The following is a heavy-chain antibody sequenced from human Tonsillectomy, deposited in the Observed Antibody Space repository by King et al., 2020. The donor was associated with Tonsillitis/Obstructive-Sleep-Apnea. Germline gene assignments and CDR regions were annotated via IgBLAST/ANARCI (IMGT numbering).Heavy chain of an antibody. D-gene: IGHD1-20*01. Sequence: VQLVESGGGVVQPGRSLRLSCAASGFSFSSYGMHWVRQAPGKGLEWVTVISYDGSNKYCADSVKGRFTISRDNSKDTLYLQMNSLRAEDTAVYYCAKDQGITGGSMDVWGERTTVTVSS. CDR2: ISYDGSNK. CDR1: GFSFSSYG. CDR3: AKDQGITGGSMDV. J-gene: IGHJ6*02. V-gene: IGHV3-30*18.